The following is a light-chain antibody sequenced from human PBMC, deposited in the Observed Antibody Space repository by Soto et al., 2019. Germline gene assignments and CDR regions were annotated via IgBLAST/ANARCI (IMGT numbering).Light chain of an antibody. J-gene: IGKJ5*01. CDR1: QSISSW. V-gene: IGKV1-5*01. CDR2: DAS. Sequence: DLQMTQSPSTLSASVGDRVTITCRASQSISSWLAWYQPKPGKAPKLLIYDASSLESGVPSRFSGSGSGTEFTLTISSLQPDDFATYYCQQYNSYSITFGQGTRLEIK. CDR3: QQYNSYSIT.